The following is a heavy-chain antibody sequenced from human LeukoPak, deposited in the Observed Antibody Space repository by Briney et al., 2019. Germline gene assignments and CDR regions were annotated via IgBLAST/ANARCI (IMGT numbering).Heavy chain of an antibody. CDR3: ARDFELSH. CDR1: GFTFSSYG. J-gene: IGHJ4*02. Sequence: GGSLRLSCAASGFTFSSYGMHWVRQAPGKGLEWVAVISYDGSNKYYADSVKGRFTISRDNSKNTLYLQMNSLRAEDTAVFYCARDFELSHWGQGTLVTVSS. D-gene: IGHD3-16*02. CDR2: ISYDGSNK. V-gene: IGHV3-30*03.